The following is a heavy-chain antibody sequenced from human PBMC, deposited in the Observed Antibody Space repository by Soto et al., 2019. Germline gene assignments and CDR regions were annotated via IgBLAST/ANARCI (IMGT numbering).Heavy chain of an antibody. CDR2: ISSSSSTI. J-gene: IGHJ6*03. Sequence: EVQLVESGGGLVQPEGSLRLSCAASGSTFNNYNMNWVRQAPGKGLEWVSYISSSSSTIYYADSVKGRFTISRDNAKNSLYLQMDSLRVEDTAVYYCARVSSQLSQLPPYYYYYYMDVWGKGTTVTVSS. CDR3: ARVSSQLSQLPPYYYYYYMDV. D-gene: IGHD2-2*01. CDR1: GSTFNNYN. V-gene: IGHV3-48*01.